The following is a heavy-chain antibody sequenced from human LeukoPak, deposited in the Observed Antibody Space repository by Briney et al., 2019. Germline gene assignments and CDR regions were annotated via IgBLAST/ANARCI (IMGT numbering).Heavy chain of an antibody. D-gene: IGHD3-22*01. J-gene: IGHJ4*02. Sequence: SVKVSCKASGGTFSSYTISWVRQAPGQGLEWMGRIIPILGIANYAQKFQGRVTITADKSTSTAYMELSSLRSEDTAVYYCARDLQDDSSGYYPYYFDYWSQGTLVTVSS. CDR3: ARDLQDDSSGYYPYYFDY. V-gene: IGHV1-69*04. CDR1: GGTFSSYT. CDR2: IIPILGIA.